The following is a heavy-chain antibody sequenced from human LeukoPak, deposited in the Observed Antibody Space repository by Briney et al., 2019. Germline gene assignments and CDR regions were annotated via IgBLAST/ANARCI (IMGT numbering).Heavy chain of an antibody. D-gene: IGHD3-10*01. Sequence: SETLSLTCAVSGGSISSNNWWSLVRQPPGQRQEWSGEIYHRGSTDYNASLESRVSISVDKSKNQFSLKLSSVAAADTAVYYCARGFYGSGSYSSPGFHAFDVWGQGAMVTVRS. CDR2: IYHRGST. CDR1: GGSISSNNW. V-gene: IGHV4-4*02. J-gene: IGHJ3*01. CDR3: ARGFYGSGSYSSPGFHAFDV.